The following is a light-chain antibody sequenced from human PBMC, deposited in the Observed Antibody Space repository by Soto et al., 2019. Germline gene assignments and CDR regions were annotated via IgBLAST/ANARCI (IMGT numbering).Light chain of an antibody. CDR3: QQYNSYST. Sequence: ESVLTQSPCTLSLSPVERATLSCRASQSVSSNHLAWYQQKRGQPPRLLIYGASSRATGTPGRFSGSGSGTDFTLTISSLQPDDFATYYCQQYNSYSTFGQGTKVDIK. V-gene: IGKV3-20*01. CDR2: GAS. J-gene: IGKJ1*01. CDR1: QSVSSNH.